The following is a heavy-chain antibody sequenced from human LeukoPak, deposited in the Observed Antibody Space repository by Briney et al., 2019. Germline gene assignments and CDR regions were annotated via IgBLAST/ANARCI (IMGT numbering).Heavy chain of an antibody. CDR3: ARASFGCDYVWGSYRSTYFDY. D-gene: IGHD3-16*02. J-gene: IGHJ4*02. Sequence: KPSETLSLTCTVSGGSISSYYWSWLRQPPGKGLEWIGYIYYSGSTNYNPSLKSRVTISVDTSKNQFSLKLSSVTAADTAVYYCARASFGCDYVWGSYRSTYFDYWGQGTLVTVSS. CDR1: GGSISSYY. V-gene: IGHV4-59*01. CDR2: IYYSGST.